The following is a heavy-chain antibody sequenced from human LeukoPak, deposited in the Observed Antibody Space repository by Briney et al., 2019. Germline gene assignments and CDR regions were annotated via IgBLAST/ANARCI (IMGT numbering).Heavy chain of an antibody. CDR3: ARATFYGDYLYYFDY. Sequence: GASVKVSCKASGGTFSSYAISWVRQAPGQGLEWMGGIIPIFGTANYAQKFQGRVTITADESTSTAYMELSSLRSEDTAVYYCARATFYGDYLYYFDYWGQGTLLTVSS. V-gene: IGHV1-69*13. CDR1: GGTFSSYA. D-gene: IGHD4-17*01. J-gene: IGHJ4*02. CDR2: IIPIFGTA.